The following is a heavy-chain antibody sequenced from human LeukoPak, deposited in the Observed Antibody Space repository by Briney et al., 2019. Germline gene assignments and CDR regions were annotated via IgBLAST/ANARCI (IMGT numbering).Heavy chain of an antibody. D-gene: IGHD4-17*01. CDR3: AKDGGGVTMTLDY. CDR1: GFSSDDYG. V-gene: IGHV3-9*02. Sequence: GRSLRLSCAASGFSSDDYGVHWVRHVPGKGLEWVSGITWNSNREGYTDSVKGRFTISRDNAKNSLYLQMNSLRVEDTALYYCAKDGGGVTMTLDYWGQGTLVTVS. CDR2: ITWNSNRE. J-gene: IGHJ4*02.